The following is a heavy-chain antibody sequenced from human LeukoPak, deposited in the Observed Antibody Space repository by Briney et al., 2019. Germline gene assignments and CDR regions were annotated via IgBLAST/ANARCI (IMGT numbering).Heavy chain of an antibody. CDR1: GGTLSSYG. D-gene: IGHD5-12*01. CDR3: ARGAGGYVLDY. Sequence: SVKVSCKASGGTLSSYGISWVRQAPGQGLEWMGGIIPSFGTANSAQKFQGRVTITADESTSTAYMELSSLRSEDTAVSYCARGAGGYVLDYWGQGTLVTVSS. CDR2: IIPSFGTA. J-gene: IGHJ4*02. V-gene: IGHV1-69*13.